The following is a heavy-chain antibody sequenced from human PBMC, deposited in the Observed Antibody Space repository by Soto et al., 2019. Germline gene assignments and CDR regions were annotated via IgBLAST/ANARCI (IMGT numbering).Heavy chain of an antibody. CDR3: ARQVGYSNPYFDY. CDR1: GFPFGDYW. CDR2: IKQDGRES. V-gene: IGHV3-7*01. Sequence: GGSLRLSCGVSGFPFGDYWVTLVRQAPGKGLEWVANIKQDGRESYYSDSGKGRFTISRDNAENSLFLQVNSVRGEDTGIYYCARQVGYSNPYFDYWGQGALVTVSS. D-gene: IGHD4-4*01. J-gene: IGHJ4*02.